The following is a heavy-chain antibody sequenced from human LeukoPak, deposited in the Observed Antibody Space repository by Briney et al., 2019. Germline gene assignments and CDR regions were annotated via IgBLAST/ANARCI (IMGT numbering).Heavy chain of an antibody. CDR3: AGSSWYALDY. CDR2: ISSSGSTM. CDR1: AFTFSSYA. V-gene: IGHV3-48*03. J-gene: IGHJ4*02. Sequence: PGGYLTLSCSASAFTFSSYAMNWVRPAPGKGLEWISYISSSGSTMYYADSVKVRFTISRDNAKNSLYLQMNSLRAEDTDIYYCAGSSWYALDYWGQGTLVTVSS. D-gene: IGHD6-13*01.